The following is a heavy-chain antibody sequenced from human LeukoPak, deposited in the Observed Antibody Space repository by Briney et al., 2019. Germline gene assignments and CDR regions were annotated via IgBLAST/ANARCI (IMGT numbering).Heavy chain of an antibody. CDR2: IYTSGST. Sequence: SETLSLTCTVSGGSISSYYWSWIRQPAGKGLEWIGRIYTSGSTNYNPSLKSRVTMSVDTSKNQFSLKLSSVAAADTAVYYCARNAGSSGWYENYYYYYMDVWGKGTTVTVSS. J-gene: IGHJ6*03. V-gene: IGHV4-4*07. CDR3: ARNAGSSGWYENYYYYYMDV. CDR1: GGSISSYY. D-gene: IGHD6-19*01.